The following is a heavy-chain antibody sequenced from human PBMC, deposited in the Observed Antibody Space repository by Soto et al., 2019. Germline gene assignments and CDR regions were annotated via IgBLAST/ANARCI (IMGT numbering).Heavy chain of an antibody. CDR3: ARDGPLGYCSGGSCYYDAFDI. D-gene: IGHD2-15*01. CDR1: GFSFSTHY. J-gene: IGHJ3*02. CDR2: IKRDSSVK. Sequence: PGGSLILSCAASGFSFSTHYMNWVRQTPGKGLEWVSSIKRDSSVKNYADSVKGRFTISRDNAKNSLYLQMNSLRAEDTAVYYCARDGPLGYCSGGSCYYDAFDIWGQGTMVTVSS. V-gene: IGHV3-48*04.